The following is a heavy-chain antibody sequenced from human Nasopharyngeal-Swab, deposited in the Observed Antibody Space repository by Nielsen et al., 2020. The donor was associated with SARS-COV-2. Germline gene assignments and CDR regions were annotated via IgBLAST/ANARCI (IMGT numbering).Heavy chain of an antibody. Sequence: SETLSLTCTASGGSISSYYWSWIRQPPGKGLEWIGYIYYSGSTNYNPSLKSRVTISVDTSKNQFSLKLSSVTAADTAVYYCARGSGIAVAGAFDIWGQGTMVTVSS. D-gene: IGHD6-19*01. V-gene: IGHV4-59*01. J-gene: IGHJ3*02. CDR1: GGSISSYY. CDR3: ARGSGIAVAGAFDI. CDR2: IYYSGST.